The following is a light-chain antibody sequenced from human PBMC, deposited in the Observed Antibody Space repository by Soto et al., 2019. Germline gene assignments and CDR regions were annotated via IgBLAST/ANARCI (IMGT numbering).Light chain of an antibody. V-gene: IGLV2-23*02. CDR1: SSDVGGYNL. CDR2: EVS. CDR3: CSYAGSSTFLYA. J-gene: IGLJ1*01. Sequence: QSVLTQPASVSGSPGQSITISCTGTSSDVGGYNLVSWYQQHPGKAPKLMIYEVSKRPSGVSNRFSGSKSGNTASLTISGLQAEDEADYYCCSYAGSSTFLYAFGTGTKVTVL.